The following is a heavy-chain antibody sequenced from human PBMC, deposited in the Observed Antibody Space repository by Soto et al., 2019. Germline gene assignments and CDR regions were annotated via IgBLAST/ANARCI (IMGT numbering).Heavy chain of an antibody. CDR2: IFSNGEK. D-gene: IGHD3-3*01. J-gene: IGHJ4*02. CDR3: ARISSPLGDFWSGYADY. CDR1: GFSLSNARMG. Sequence: QVTLKESGPVLVKPTETLTLTCTVSGFSLSNARMGVSWIRQPPGKALEWLAHIFSNGEKSYSTSLKSRLTISKDTSKSQVVLTMTNMDPVDTATYYCARISSPLGDFWSGYADYWGQGTLVTVSS. V-gene: IGHV2-26*01.